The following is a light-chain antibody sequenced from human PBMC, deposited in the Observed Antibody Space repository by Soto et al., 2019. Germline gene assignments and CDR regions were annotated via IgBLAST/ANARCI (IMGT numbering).Light chain of an antibody. V-gene: IGKV3-20*01. CDR3: QQYGTSPRM. CDR2: GAS. J-gene: IGKJ1*01. CDR1: QSVSNNY. Sequence: ENVLTQSPCTLSLSPGDTAALSCRASQSVSNNYLAWYQQKPGQAPRLLIYGASSRATGIPDRFSGSASGTDFTLTISRLEPEDFAVYYCQQYGTSPRMFGQGTKVDIK.